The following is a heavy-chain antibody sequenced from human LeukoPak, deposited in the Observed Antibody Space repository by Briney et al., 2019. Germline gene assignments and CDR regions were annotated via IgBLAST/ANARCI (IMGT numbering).Heavy chain of an antibody. CDR2: ITSSSSYI. V-gene: IGHV3-21*01. CDR3: ASSKVGDTFDY. CDR1: GFTFSSYS. Sequence: PGGSLRLSCAASGFTFSSYSMNWVRQAPGKGLEWGSSITSSSSYIYYADSVKGRFPISRENAKNSLCLQMNSLRAEDPAVYYCASSKVGDTFDYWGQGTLVTVSS. J-gene: IGHJ4*02. D-gene: IGHD3-10*01.